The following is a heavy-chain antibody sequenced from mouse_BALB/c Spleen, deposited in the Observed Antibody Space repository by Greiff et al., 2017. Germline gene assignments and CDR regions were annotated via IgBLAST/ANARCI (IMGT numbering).Heavy chain of an antibody. CDR2: ISNGGGST. J-gene: IGHJ3*01. CDR3: ARHGELGLRFAY. D-gene: IGHD3-1*01. Sequence: VQLKQSGGGLVQPGGSLKLSCAASGFTFSSYTMSWVRQTPEKRLEWVAYISNGGGSTYYPDTVKGRFTISRDNAKNTLYLQMSSLKSEDTAMYYCARHGELGLRFAYWGQGTLVTVSA. V-gene: IGHV5-12-2*01. CDR1: GFTFSSYT.